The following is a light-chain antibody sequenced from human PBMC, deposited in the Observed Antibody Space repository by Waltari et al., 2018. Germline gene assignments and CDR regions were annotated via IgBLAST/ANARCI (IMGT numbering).Light chain of an antibody. CDR1: SLRSYY. Sequence: SSELTQDPAVSVAMGQTVRITCQGDSLRSYYASWYQQRPGQAPILVMYDKNNRPSGVPDRFSGSSSDDAASLTITGAQAEDEGSYSCHSRDGSCVGGSFGGGTKLTVL. J-gene: IGLJ2*01. CDR2: DKN. CDR3: HSRDGSCVGGS. V-gene: IGLV3-19*01.